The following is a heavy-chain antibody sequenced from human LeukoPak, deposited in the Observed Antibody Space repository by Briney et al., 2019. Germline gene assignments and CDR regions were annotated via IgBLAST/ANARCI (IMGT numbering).Heavy chain of an antibody. CDR1: GYTFTSYA. Sequence: GASVKVSCKASGYTFTSYAMHWVRQAPGQRLEWMGWINAGNGNTKYSQKFQGRVTITRDTSASTAYMELSSLRSEDTAVYYCARDLLNYYGSGSPIGQVDPCGQGTLVTVSS. V-gene: IGHV1-3*01. CDR2: INAGNGNT. D-gene: IGHD3-10*01. CDR3: ARDLLNYYGSGSPIGQVDP. J-gene: IGHJ5*02.